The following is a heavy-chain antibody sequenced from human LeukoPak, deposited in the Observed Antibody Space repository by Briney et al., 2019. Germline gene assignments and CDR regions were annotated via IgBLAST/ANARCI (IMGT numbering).Heavy chain of an antibody. CDR1: GFTFSSSW. J-gene: IGHJ4*02. CDR2: IKQDGSEK. V-gene: IGHV3-7*05. Sequence: GGSLRLSCAASGFTFSSSWMNWVRQAPGKGLEWVANIKQDGSEKYYVDSVKGRFTISRDNSKNTLYLQMNSLRAEDTAVYYCATLSGSYFFDYWGQGTLVTVSS. D-gene: IGHD1-26*01. CDR3: ATLSGSYFFDY.